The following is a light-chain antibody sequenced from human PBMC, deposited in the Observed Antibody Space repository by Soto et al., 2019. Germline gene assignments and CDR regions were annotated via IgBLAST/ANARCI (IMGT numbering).Light chain of an antibody. CDR1: QSISSW. V-gene: IGKV1-5*01. J-gene: IGKJ1*01. CDR3: QQYNSYALT. Sequence: DIQMTQYPSTLSASVGDRVTITCRASQSISSWLAWYQQKSGKAPKLLIYDASSLESGVPSRFSGGGSGTEFTLTISSLQRDDFATYYCQQYNSYALTFGQGTKVEIK. CDR2: DAS.